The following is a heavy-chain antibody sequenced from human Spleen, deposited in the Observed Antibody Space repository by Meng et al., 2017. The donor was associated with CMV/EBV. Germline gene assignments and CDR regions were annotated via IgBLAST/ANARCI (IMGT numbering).Heavy chain of an antibody. Sequence: QVQLQQWGAGLLKPSETLSLTCAVYGGSFSGYYWSWIRQPPGKGLEWIGEINHSGSTNYNPSLKSRVTISVDTSKNQFSLKLSSVTAADTAVYYCASGGVTTRYFDLWGRGTLVTVSS. CDR2: INHSGST. D-gene: IGHD2-21*02. J-gene: IGHJ2*01. V-gene: IGHV4-34*01. CDR1: GGSFSGYY. CDR3: ASGGVTTRYFDL.